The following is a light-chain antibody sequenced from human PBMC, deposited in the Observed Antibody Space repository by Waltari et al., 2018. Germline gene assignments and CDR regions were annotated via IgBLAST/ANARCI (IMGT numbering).Light chain of an antibody. CDR2: DIS. Sequence: EIVLTQSPGTLSLSLGDRATLSCRASQSIGRPVGGYQQRPGQAPRLLIYDISRRATGIPDRFSGSGYGTDFSLTISRLEPEDFAVYYCQKYERLPATFGQGTTVEIK. CDR3: QKYERLPAT. CDR1: QSIGRPV. J-gene: IGKJ1*01. V-gene: IGKV3-20*01.